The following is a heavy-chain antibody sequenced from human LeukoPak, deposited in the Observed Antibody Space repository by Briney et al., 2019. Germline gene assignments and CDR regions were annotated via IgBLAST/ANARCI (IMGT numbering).Heavy chain of an antibody. CDR2: ISGSGGST. CDR1: GFTFSSYA. Sequence: PGGSLRLSCAASGFTFSSYAMSWVRQAPGKGLEWVSAISGSGGSTYYADSVKGRFTISRDNSKNTLYLQMNSLRAEDTAVYYCAKEPPAVVVQAAQFDYWGQGTLVTVSS. V-gene: IGHV3-23*01. D-gene: IGHD2-2*01. J-gene: IGHJ4*02. CDR3: AKEPPAVVVQAAQFDY.